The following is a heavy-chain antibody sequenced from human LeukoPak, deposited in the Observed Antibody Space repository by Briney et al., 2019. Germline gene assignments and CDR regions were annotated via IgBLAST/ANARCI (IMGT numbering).Heavy chain of an antibody. CDR1: GYSISSGYY. CDR2: IDHSGST. CDR3: ARHTGGYTYGLVY. V-gene: IGHV4-38-2*01. J-gene: IGHJ4*02. D-gene: IGHD5-18*01. Sequence: PSETLSLTCAVSGYSISSGYYWGWIRQPPGKGLEWIGTIDHSGSTYYNPSLKSRVTMSVDTSKNQFSLNLSSVTAADTALYYCARHTGGYTYGLVYWGQGTLVTVSS.